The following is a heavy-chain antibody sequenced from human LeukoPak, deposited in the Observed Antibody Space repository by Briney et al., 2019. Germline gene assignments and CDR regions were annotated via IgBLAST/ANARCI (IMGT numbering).Heavy chain of an antibody. CDR3: ARVFARGGEISGSYYYY. D-gene: IGHD1-26*01. CDR2: IIPLFGTA. Sequence: GASVKVSCKXSGGTFSTYAVNWVRQAPGQGLEWMGGIIPLFGTANYAQKFQGRVTITTDEFTSTAYMELSSLRSEDTAIYYCARVFARGGEISGSYYYYWGQGTLVTVSS. V-gene: IGHV1-69*05. CDR1: GGTFSTYA. J-gene: IGHJ4*02.